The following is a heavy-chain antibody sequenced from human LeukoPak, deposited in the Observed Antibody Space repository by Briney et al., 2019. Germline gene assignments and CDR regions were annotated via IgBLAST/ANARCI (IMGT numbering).Heavy chain of an antibody. D-gene: IGHD4-23*01. CDR3: ASLTVVTQTNY. V-gene: IGHV4-38-2*01. CDR1: GYSISSGYY. Sequence: SETLSLTCAVSGYSISSGYYWGWIRQPPGKGLEWIGSIYHSGSTYYNPSLKSRVTMSVDTSKNQFSLKLSSVTAADTAVYYCASLTVVTQTNYWGQGTLVTVSS. J-gene: IGHJ4*02. CDR2: IYHSGST.